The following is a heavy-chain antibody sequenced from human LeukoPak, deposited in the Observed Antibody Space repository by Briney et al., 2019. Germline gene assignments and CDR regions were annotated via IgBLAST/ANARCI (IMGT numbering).Heavy chain of an antibody. CDR1: GFTFSSYA. Sequence: GGSLRLSCAASGFTFSSYAMSWVRQAPGKGLEWVSAISGSGGSTYYADSVKGRFTISRDNSKNTLYLQMNSLRAEDTAVYYCAKETGTNYGDYGGEFDYWGQGTLVTVSS. D-gene: IGHD4-17*01. CDR2: ISGSGGST. CDR3: AKETGTNYGDYGGEFDY. V-gene: IGHV3-23*01. J-gene: IGHJ4*02.